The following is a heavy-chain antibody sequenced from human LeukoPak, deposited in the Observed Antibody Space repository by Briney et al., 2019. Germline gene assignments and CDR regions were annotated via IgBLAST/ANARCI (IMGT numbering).Heavy chain of an antibody. D-gene: IGHD2-15*01. J-gene: IGHJ4*02. CDR2: INPNSGGT. CDR1: GYTFTRYY. Sequence: ASVKVSCKASGYTFTRYYMHWVRQAPGQGLEWMGWINPNSGGTNYAQKFQGRVTMTRDTSISTAYMELSRLRSDDTAVYYCARGAVVAATLIFDWGQGTLVTVSS. CDR3: ARGAVVAATLIFD. V-gene: IGHV1-2*02.